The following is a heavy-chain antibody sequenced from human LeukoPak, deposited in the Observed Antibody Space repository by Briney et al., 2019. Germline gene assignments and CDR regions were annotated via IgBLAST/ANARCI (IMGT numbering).Heavy chain of an antibody. CDR3: ARDPLGSSGWSRSFDY. V-gene: IGHV1-69*13. CDR2: IIPIFGTA. D-gene: IGHD6-19*01. CDR1: GGTFSSYA. Sequence: ASVKVSCKASGGTFSSYAISWVRQAPGQGLEWMGGIIPIFGTANYAQKFQGRVTITADESTSTAYMELSSLKSEDTAVYYCARDPLGSSGWSRSFDYWGQGTLVTVSS. J-gene: IGHJ4*02.